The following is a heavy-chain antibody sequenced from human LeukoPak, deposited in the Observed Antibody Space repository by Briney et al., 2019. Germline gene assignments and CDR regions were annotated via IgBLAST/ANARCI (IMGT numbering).Heavy chain of an antibody. J-gene: IGHJ4*02. CDR2: IYYSGST. Sequence: TTSETLSLTFIVSGGSISSSSHYWGWFRQSPGKGLEWIGNIYYSGSTSYNPSLKSRVTISVDTSKSQFSLKLGSVTAADTAMYYCARRVVIRNYFDYWGQGALVTVSS. CDR1: GGSISSSSHY. D-gene: IGHD4-23*01. CDR3: ARRVVIRNYFDY. V-gene: IGHV4-39*01.